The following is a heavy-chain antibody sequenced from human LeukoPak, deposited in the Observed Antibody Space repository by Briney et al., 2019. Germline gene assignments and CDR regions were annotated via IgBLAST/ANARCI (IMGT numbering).Heavy chain of an antibody. CDR2: ISSSGGST. CDR3: AKRGYDDTSGHYYFDY. J-gene: IGHJ4*02. V-gene: IGHV3-23*01. CDR1: GFAFSKYA. D-gene: IGHD3-22*01. Sequence: QPGGSLRLSCAASGFAFSKYAMSWVRQAPGKGLDWFSAISSSGGSTYYADSVRGRFTISRDNSKNTLYLQMNSLTAEDTAEYYCAKRGYDDTSGHYYFDYWGQGTLVTVSS.